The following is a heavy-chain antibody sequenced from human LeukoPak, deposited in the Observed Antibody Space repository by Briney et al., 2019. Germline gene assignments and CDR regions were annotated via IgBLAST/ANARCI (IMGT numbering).Heavy chain of an antibody. J-gene: IGHJ5*02. V-gene: IGHV1-69*05. Sequence: SVKVSCKASGGTFSSYAISWVRQAPGQGLEWMGRIIPIFGTANYAQKFQGRVTITTDESTSTAYMELSSLRSEDTAVYYCARDGRAVSWYNWNYDLENWFDPWGQRTLVTVSS. D-gene: IGHD1-7*01. CDR2: IIPIFGTA. CDR1: GGTFSSYA. CDR3: ARDGRAVSWYNWNYDLENWFDP.